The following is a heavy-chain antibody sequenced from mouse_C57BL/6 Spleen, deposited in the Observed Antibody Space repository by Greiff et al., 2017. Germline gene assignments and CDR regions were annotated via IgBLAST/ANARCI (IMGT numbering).Heavy chain of an antibody. V-gene: IGHV5-17*01. Sequence: EVNLVESGGGLVKPGGSLKLSCAASGFTFSDYGMHWVRQAPEKGLEWVAYISSGSSTIYYADTVKGRFTISRDNAKNTLFLQMTSLRSEDTAMYYCANQLGPLAMDYWGQGTSVTVSS. D-gene: IGHD4-1*02. CDR3: ANQLGPLAMDY. CDR2: ISSGSSTI. CDR1: GFTFSDYG. J-gene: IGHJ4*01.